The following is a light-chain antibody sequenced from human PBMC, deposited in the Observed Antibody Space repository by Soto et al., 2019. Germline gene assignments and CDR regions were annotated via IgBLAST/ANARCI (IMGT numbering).Light chain of an antibody. CDR1: QSVSRTY. V-gene: IGKV3-20*01. CDR3: QQYTTSPT. J-gene: IGKJ3*01. Sequence: EIVLTQSPGTLSLFPGERATLSCRASQSVSRTYFAWYQQKPGQAPRLLIHAASNRVTGIPHRFSGSGSGTAFTLTISRLEHEDFAMYYCQQYTTSPTCGPGTNVDIK. CDR2: AAS.